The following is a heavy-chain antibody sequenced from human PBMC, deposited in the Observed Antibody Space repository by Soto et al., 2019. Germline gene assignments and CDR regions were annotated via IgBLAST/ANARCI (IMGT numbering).Heavy chain of an antibody. Sequence: LRLSCAASGFIFSNYWMHWVRQVPGKGLVWVSRINTDGRETNYAAVKGRFTISRDTSNGIAYLQMNSLRAEDTAVYYCANATGGSSSRWGQGTLVTVSS. J-gene: IGHJ4*02. CDR3: ANATGGSSSR. V-gene: IGHV3-74*01. CDR1: GFIFSNYW. CDR2: INTDGRET. D-gene: IGHD6-13*01.